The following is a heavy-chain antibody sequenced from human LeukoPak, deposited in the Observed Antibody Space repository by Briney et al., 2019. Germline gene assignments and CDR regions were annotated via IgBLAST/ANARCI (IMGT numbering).Heavy chain of an antibody. CDR1: GDSISSTNW. J-gene: IGHJ3*02. V-gene: IGHV4-4*02. Sequence: TSETLSLTCAVSGDSISSTNWWTWVRQPPGKGLEWIGEIYHSGSTNYNPSLKSRVSMSVDTSSNQFSLRLSSMTAADTALYYCARGYKPASGKDGAFDIWGQGTMVTVSS. CDR3: ARGYKPASGKDGAFDI. D-gene: IGHD6-13*01. CDR2: IYHSGST.